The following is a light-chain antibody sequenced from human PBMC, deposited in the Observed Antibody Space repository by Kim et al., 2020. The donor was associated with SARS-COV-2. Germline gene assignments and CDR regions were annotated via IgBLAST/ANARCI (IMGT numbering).Light chain of an antibody. Sequence: SPLSEPVGDRVPFTCRSKQSVSRWLAWYQQKPGKAPKLLICDGSNLQSGVPSRFSGSGSGTEFTLTISSLQPDDFAIYYCQHRQTFGQGTKVDIK. CDR3: QHRQT. V-gene: IGKV1-5*01. CDR2: DGS. CDR1: QSVSRW. J-gene: IGKJ1*01.